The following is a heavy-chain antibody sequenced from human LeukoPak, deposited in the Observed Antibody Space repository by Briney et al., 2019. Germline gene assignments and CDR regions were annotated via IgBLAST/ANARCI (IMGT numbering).Heavy chain of an antibody. CDR1: GFTFSRHA. CDR2: ISGSGGST. CDR3: AKESVVVTAIRSRGLDS. V-gene: IGHV3-23*01. Sequence: GGSLRLSCAASGFTFSRHAMNWVRQAPGKGLEWISVISGSGGSTYYADSVKGRFTISRGNSKNTVYLQMNNPRAEDTAVYYCAKESVVVTAIRSRGLDSWGQGTLVTVSS. J-gene: IGHJ4*02. D-gene: IGHD2-21*02.